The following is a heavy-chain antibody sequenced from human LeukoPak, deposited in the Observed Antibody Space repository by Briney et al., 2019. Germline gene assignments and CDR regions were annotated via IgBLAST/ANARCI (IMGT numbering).Heavy chain of an antibody. J-gene: IGHJ6*03. V-gene: IGHV1-18*01. Sequence: ASVKVSCKASGYTFTSYGISWVRQAPGQGLEWMGWISAYNGNTNYAQKLQGRVTMTTDTSTSTPYMELRSLRSDDTAVYYCARGILTGYFHYYYYYMDVWGKGTTVTVSS. CDR1: GYTFTSYG. CDR3: ARGILTGYFHYYYYYMDV. D-gene: IGHD3-9*01. CDR2: ISAYNGNT.